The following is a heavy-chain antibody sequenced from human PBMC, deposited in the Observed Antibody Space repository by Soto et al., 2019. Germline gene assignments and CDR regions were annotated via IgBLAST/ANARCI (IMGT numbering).Heavy chain of an antibody. D-gene: IGHD3-22*01. Sequence: GGSLRLSCAASGFTFSSYAMSWVRQAPGKGLEWVSAISGSGGSTYYADSVKGRFTISRDNSKNTLYLQMNSLRAEDTAVYYCAKPIPNYYDSSGYYYYYGMDVWGQGTTVTVSS. J-gene: IGHJ6*02. V-gene: IGHV3-23*01. CDR3: AKPIPNYYDSSGYYYYYGMDV. CDR2: ISGSGGST. CDR1: GFTFSSYA.